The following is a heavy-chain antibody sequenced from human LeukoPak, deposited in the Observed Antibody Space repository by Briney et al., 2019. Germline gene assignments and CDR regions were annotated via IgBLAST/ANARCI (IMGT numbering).Heavy chain of an antibody. J-gene: IGHJ4*02. CDR1: GFTFSSYA. CDR3: AKAALMSLYVTYYFDY. D-gene: IGHD3-10*02. V-gene: IGHV3-23*01. CDR2: ISGSGGST. Sequence: GGSLRLSCAASGFTFSSYAMSCVRQAPGKGLECVSAISGSGGSTYYADSVKGRFTISRDNSKNTLYLQMNSLRAEDTAVYYFAKAALMSLYVTYYFDYCGQGPLVTVSS.